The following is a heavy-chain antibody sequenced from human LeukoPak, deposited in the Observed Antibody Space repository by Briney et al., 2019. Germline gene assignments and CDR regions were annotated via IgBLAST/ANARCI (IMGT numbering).Heavy chain of an antibody. D-gene: IGHD5-24*01. Sequence: SETLSLTSTVSGDSISSSRYYWGWIRQPPGKGLEWIGSVSYSGSTYYNPSLKHRVTISVDTSKNPCSLKLSSVAAADTAVYYCARQKRWDGYTLDSWGQGTLVTVSS. CDR2: VSYSGST. CDR1: GDSISSSRYY. CDR3: ARQKRWDGYTLDS. J-gene: IGHJ4*02. V-gene: IGHV4-39*01.